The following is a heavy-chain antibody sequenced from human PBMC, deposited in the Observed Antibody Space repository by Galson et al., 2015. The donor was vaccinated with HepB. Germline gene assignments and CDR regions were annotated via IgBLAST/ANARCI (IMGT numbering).Heavy chain of an antibody. CDR2: ISYDGNNK. V-gene: IGHV3-30-3*01. D-gene: IGHD3-10*01. J-gene: IGHJ4*02. CDR1: GFTFSSYS. Sequence: SLRLSCAASGFTFSSYSMHWVRQAPGKGLEWVAVISYDGNNKYYADSVKGRFTISRDNSKNTLYLQMNSLRAEDTAVYYCARDGGWFGELFYFDSWGQGTLVTVSS. CDR3: ARDGGWFGELFYFDS.